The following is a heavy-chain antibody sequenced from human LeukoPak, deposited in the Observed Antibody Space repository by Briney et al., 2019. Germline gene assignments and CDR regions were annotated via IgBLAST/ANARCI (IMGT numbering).Heavy chain of an antibody. CDR1: GFTFSTYS. D-gene: IGHD1-26*01. CDR2: ISSSSSYI. Sequence: GGSLRLSCAASGFTFSTYSMNWVRQAPGKGLEWVSFISSSSSYIYYADSLKGRFTISRDSSKNTLYLQMNSLRAEDTAVYYCAKGLRSSADSKMGAADYWGQGTLVTVSS. V-gene: IGHV3-21*01. J-gene: IGHJ4*02. CDR3: AKGLRSSADSKMGAADY.